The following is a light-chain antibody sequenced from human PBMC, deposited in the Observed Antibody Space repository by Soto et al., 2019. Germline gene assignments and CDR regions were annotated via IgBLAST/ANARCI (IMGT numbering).Light chain of an antibody. CDR2: AVS. J-gene: IGLJ1*01. CDR1: SSDVGGYNY. Sequence: QSALTQPASVSGSPGQSITISCTGTSSDVGGYNYVSWYQQHPGKAPKLMIYAVSNRPSGVSHLFSGSMSGNTASLTISGSQAEDLAYSYCNSYTSSSIDYVFGTGTQLTVL. CDR3: NSYTSSSIDYV. V-gene: IGLV2-14*01.